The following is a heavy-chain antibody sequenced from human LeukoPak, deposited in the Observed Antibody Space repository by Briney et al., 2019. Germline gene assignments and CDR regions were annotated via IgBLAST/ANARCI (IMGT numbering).Heavy chain of an antibody. V-gene: IGHV3-21*01. J-gene: IGHJ4*02. CDR1: RFIFSTYS. Sequence: GGSLRLSCAAPRFIFSTYSMNWVRQAPGKGLEWVASISTSSSYIYHTDSVKGRFTISRDNAKNSLYLQMNNLRAEDTAVYYCARGASSWSYYFDSWGQGTLVTVSS. D-gene: IGHD6-13*01. CDR3: ARGASSWSYYFDS. CDR2: ISTSSSYI.